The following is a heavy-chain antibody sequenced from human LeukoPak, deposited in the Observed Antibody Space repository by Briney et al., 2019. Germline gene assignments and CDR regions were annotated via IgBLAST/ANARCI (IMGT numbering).Heavy chain of an antibody. CDR1: GGSISSYY. J-gene: IGHJ4*02. CDR3: ARARDYGGNSGRNPFDY. D-gene: IGHD4-23*01. V-gene: IGHV4-59*12. CDR2: IYYSGST. Sequence: SETLSLTCTVSGGSISSYYWSWIRQPPGKGLEWIGYIYYSGSTNYNRSLKRRVTISVDTSKNQFSLKLSSVTAADTAVYYCARARDYGGNSGRNPFDYWGQGTLVTVSS.